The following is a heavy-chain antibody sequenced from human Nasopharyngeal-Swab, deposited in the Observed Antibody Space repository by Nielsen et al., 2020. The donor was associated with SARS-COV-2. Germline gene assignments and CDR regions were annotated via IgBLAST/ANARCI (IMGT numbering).Heavy chain of an antibody. CDR3: ARAGDRFGELLFFDY. D-gene: IGHD3-10*01. CDR2: ISAYNGNT. Sequence: WVRRAPGQGLEWMGWISAYNGNTNYAQKLQGRVTMTTDTSTGTAYMELRRLRSDDTAVYYCARAGDRFGELLFFDYWGQGNLVTVSS. V-gene: IGHV1-18*01. J-gene: IGHJ4*02.